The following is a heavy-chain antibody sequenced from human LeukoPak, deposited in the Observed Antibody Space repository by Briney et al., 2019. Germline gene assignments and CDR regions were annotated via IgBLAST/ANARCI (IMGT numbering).Heavy chain of an antibody. J-gene: IGHJ5*02. CDR2: ISNDGGGT. CDR1: GFLFNNYG. Sequence: GSLRISCAAPGFLFNNYGLIWVRQAPGKGLEWVSAISNDGGGTNYADFVKGRFTISRDNSKNTLYLQMNSLRAEDTAVYYCAKDGDGSGYDPNWFDPWGQGTLVTVSS. D-gene: IGHD5-12*01. CDR3: AKDGDGSGYDPNWFDP. V-gene: IGHV3-23*01.